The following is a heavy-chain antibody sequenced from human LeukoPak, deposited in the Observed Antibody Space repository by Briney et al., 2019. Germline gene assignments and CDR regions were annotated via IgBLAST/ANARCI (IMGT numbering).Heavy chain of an antibody. CDR1: GFTFSGSA. CDR3: TSLSTVVTEYFDY. J-gene: IGHJ4*02. D-gene: IGHD4-23*01. CDR2: MRSKANSYAT. V-gene: IGHV3-73*01. Sequence: GGSLRLSCAASGFTFSGSAMHWVRQASGKGLEWVGRMRSKANSYATAYAASVKGRFTISRDDSKNTSYLQMNSLKTEDTAVYYCTSLSTVVTEYFDYWGQGTLVTVSS.